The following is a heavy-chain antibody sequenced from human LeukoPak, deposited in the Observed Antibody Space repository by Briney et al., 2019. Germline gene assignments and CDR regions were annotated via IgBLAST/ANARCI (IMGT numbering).Heavy chain of an antibody. Sequence: GGSLRLSCAASGFTFSSYAMSWVHQAPGKGLEWVSAISGSGGSTYYADSVKGRFTISRDNSKNTLYLQMNSLRAEDTAVYYCAKVGGWLQYYFDYWGQGTLVTVSS. D-gene: IGHD5-24*01. CDR2: ISGSGGST. J-gene: IGHJ4*02. CDR1: GFTFSSYA. CDR3: AKVGGWLQYYFDY. V-gene: IGHV3-23*01.